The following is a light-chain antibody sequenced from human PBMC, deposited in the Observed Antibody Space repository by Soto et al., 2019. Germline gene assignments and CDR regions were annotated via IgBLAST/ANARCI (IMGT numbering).Light chain of an antibody. J-gene: IGLJ1*01. Sequence: QSVLTQSPSASGTPGQRVTISCSGSASTIGRNYVYWYQQLPGTAPKLLIYRNSQRPSGVPARFSGSKSGTSASLAISGLRSEDEADYYCAAWDDNLSGLYVFGAGTKV. CDR1: ASTIGRNY. V-gene: IGLV1-47*01. CDR2: RNS. CDR3: AAWDDNLSGLYV.